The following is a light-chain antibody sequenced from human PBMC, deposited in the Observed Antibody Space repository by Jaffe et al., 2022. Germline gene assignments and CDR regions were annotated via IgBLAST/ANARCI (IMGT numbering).Light chain of an antibody. J-gene: IGKJ2*01. V-gene: IGKV3-20*01. CDR1: KNVDIDY. Sequence: EIVLTQSPGTLSLSPGERATLSCRASKNVDIDYFAWYQQKPGQAPRLLIYSTSRRATGIPDRFRGSGFGTDFTLTISRLEPEDFAVYYCQQYDSSPPLYTFGQGTRLEIK. CDR2: STS. CDR3: QQYDSSPPLYT.